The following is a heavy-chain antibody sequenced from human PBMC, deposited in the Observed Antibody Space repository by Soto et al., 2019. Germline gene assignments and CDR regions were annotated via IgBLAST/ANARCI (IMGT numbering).Heavy chain of an antibody. Sequence: VASVKVSCKASGGTFSSYAISWVRQAPGQGLEWMGGIIPIFGTANYAQKFQGRVTITADESTSTAYMELSSLRSEDTAVYYCALYCSSTSCRADTYYDYVWGRASEYWGQGTRVTVSS. J-gene: IGHJ4*02. CDR2: IIPIFGTA. V-gene: IGHV1-69*13. D-gene: IGHD2-2*01. CDR3: ALYCSSTSCRADTYYDYVWGRASEY. CDR1: GGTFSSYA.